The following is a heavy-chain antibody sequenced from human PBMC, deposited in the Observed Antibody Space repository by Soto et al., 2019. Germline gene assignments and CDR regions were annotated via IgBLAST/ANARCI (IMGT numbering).Heavy chain of an antibody. CDR1: GYTFTSPG. V-gene: IGHV1-18*01. J-gene: IGHJ4*02. CDR3: ARTVAGYFDY. D-gene: IGHD6-19*01. CDR2: ISTYNGNT. Sequence: ASVKVSCKASGYTFTSPGISWVRQAPGQGPEWMGWISTYNGNTNYAQNLQGRVTMTTDTSTSTAYMELRGLRSDDTAVYYCARTVAGYFDYWGQGTLVTVSS.